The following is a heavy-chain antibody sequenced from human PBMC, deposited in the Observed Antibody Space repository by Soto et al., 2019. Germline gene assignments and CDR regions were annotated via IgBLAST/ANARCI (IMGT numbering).Heavy chain of an antibody. CDR2: INSDGSSI. Sequence: PGGSLRLSCATSGFTFSRYWMHWVRQVPGKGLVWVSRINSDGSSISYSDSVKGRFTISRDNAKNTLYLQMNSLRVEDTSVYYSATSDGSLQLVRDYWGQGTLVTVSS. CDR3: ATSDGSLQLVRDY. CDR1: GFTFSRYW. D-gene: IGHD3-10*01. V-gene: IGHV3-74*01. J-gene: IGHJ4*02.